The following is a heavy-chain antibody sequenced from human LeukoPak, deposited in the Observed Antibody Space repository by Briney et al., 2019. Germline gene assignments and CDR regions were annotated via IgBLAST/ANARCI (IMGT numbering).Heavy chain of an antibody. D-gene: IGHD5-18*01. Sequence: GGSLRLSCAASGCTFSSAWVNWVRQAPGKGLEWVGRIKTKTDGGTTDYAAPVKGRFTISRDDSKNTLYLQMNSLKTEDTAVYYCTTEGYSYGYLLFDYWGQGTLVTVSS. CDR1: GCTFSSAW. J-gene: IGHJ4*02. CDR3: TTEGYSYGYLLFDY. CDR2: IKTKTDGGTT. V-gene: IGHV3-15*01.